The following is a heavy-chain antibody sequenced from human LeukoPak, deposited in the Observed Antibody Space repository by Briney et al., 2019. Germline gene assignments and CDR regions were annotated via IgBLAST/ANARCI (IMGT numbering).Heavy chain of an antibody. CDR1: GFTFDDYG. J-gene: IGHJ3*02. V-gene: IGHV3-20*01. CDR3: ARGITMVRGDWGDAFDI. Sequence: PGGSLRLSCAASGFTFDDYGMSWVRQAPGEAREWGSGINWNGVSTGYADSVKGRFTISRDNAKNSLYLQMNSLRAEDTALYHCARGITMVRGDWGDAFDIWGQGTMVTVSS. CDR2: INWNGVST. D-gene: IGHD3-10*01.